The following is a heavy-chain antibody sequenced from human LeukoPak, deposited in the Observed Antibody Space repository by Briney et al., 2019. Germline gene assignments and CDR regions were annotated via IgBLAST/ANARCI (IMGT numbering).Heavy chain of an antibody. CDR2: ISSSGSTI. D-gene: IGHD1-26*01. V-gene: IGHV3-48*03. J-gene: IGHJ6*03. Sequence: GGSLRLSCAASGFTFSSYDMNWVRQAPGKGLEWVSYISSSGSTIFYADSVKGRFTISRDNAKNSLNLHMNSLRAEDTAVYYCARDPYSGSYGDYYYYYMDVWGKGTTVTISS. CDR3: ARDPYSGSYGDYYYYYMDV. CDR1: GFTFSSYD.